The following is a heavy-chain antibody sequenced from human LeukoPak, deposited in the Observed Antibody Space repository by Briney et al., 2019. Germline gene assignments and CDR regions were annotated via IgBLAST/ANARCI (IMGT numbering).Heavy chain of an antibody. Sequence: SGTLSLTCAVSGGSISSSNWWSWVRQPPGKGLERIGEIYHSGSTNYNPSLKSRVTISVDKSKNQFSLKLSSVTAADTAVYYCARGGASGYYYYYGMDVWGQGTTVTVSS. D-gene: IGHD2-15*01. CDR3: ARGGASGYYYYYGMDV. CDR2: IYHSGST. CDR1: GGSISSSNW. V-gene: IGHV4-4*02. J-gene: IGHJ6*02.